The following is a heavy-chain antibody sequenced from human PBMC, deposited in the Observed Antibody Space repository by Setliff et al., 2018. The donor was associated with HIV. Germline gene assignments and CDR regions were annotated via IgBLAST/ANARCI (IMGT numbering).Heavy chain of an antibody. V-gene: IGHV2-5*08. CDR2: LYWDDDK. J-gene: IGHJ4*02. D-gene: IGHD6-13*01. CDR3: ARRAGSSWFRFYFDY. CDR1: GFSLSTSGMC. Sequence: ESGPTLVNPTQTLTLTCTFSGFSLSTSGMCVSWIRQPPGKALEWLAILYWDDDKRYTPSLNNRLTITKGTSKNQVVLTMTNVDPVDTATYFCARRAGSSWFRFYFDYWGQGALVTVSS.